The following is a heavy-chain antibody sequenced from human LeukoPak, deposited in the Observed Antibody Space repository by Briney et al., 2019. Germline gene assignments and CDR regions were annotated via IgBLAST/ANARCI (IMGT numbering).Heavy chain of an antibody. CDR3: ARSGYSNIDY. CDR1: GITVSSNY. D-gene: IGHD5-12*01. V-gene: IGHV3-53*01. J-gene: IGHJ4*02. CDR2: IYSGGST. Sequence: GGFLRLSCAASGITVSSNYMSWVRQAPGKGLEWVSVIYSGGSTYYADSVKGRFTISRDNSKNTLYLQMNSLRAEDTAVYYCARSGYSNIDYWGQGTLVTVSS.